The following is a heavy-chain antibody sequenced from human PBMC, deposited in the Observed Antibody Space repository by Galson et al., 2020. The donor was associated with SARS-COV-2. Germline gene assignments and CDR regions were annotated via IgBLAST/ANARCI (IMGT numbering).Heavy chain of an antibody. CDR3: ARPRSGSYPPLFDY. J-gene: IGHJ4*02. CDR2: MSYDGSNK. V-gene: IGHV3-30-3*01. D-gene: IGHD1-26*01. CDR1: GFTFSSYA. Sequence: GGSLRLSCAASGFTFSSYAMHWVRQAPGKGLEWVAVMSYDGSNKYYADSVKGRFTISRDNSKNTLYLQMNSLRAEDTAVYYCARPRSGSYPPLFDYWGQGTLVTVSS.